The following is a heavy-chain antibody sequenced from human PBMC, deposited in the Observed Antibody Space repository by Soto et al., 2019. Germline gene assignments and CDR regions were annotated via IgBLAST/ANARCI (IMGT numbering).Heavy chain of an antibody. V-gene: IGHV3-30-3*01. D-gene: IGHD1-26*01. J-gene: IGHJ6*02. CDR2: ISYDGSNK. Sequence: ESGGGVVQPGRSLRLSCAASGFTFSSYAMHWVRQAPGKGLEWVAVISYDGSNKYYADSVKGRFTISRDNSKNTLYLQMNSLRAEDTAVYYCARDGTRSGMDVWGQGTTVTVSS. CDR3: ARDGTRSGMDV. CDR1: GFTFSSYA.